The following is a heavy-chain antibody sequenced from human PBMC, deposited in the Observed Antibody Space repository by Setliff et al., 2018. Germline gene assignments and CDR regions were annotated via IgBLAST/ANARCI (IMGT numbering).Heavy chain of an antibody. D-gene: IGHD6-19*01. J-gene: IGHJ4*02. CDR2: IYHSGST. Sequence: SETLSLTCAVSGYSISSGYYWGWIRQPPGKGLEWIGSIYHSGSTYYNPSLKSRVTISVDTSKNQFSLKLSSVTAADTAVYYCARGSSGWYGLTDYWGQGTLVTVSS. CDR3: ARGSSGWYGLTDY. V-gene: IGHV4-38-2*01. CDR1: GYSISSGYY.